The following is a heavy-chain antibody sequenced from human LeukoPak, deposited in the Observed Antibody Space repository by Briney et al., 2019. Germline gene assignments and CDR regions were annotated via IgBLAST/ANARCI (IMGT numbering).Heavy chain of an antibody. CDR3: ARDRGGSYLDYYYYMDV. V-gene: IGHV1-2*02. CDR1: GYTFTGYY. D-gene: IGHD1-26*01. CDR2: INPNSGGT. J-gene: IGHJ6*03. Sequence: ASVKVSCKASGYTFTGYYMHWVRQAPGQGLEWMGWINPNSGGTNYAQKFQGRVTMTRDTSISTAYMELSRLRSDDTAVYYCARDRGGSYLDYYYYMDVWGKGTTVTVSS.